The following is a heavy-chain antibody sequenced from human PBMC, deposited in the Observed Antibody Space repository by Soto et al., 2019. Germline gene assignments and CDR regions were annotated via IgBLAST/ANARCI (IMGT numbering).Heavy chain of an antibody. V-gene: IGHV5-51*01. CDR2: IYPGDSDS. CDR3: ARLADYSENSTFDY. J-gene: IGHJ4*02. Sequence: GESLKISCQGSGYSFTSYWIGWVRQMPGKGLEWMGIIYPGDSDSRYSPSFQGQVTISADKSISTAYLQWSSLKASDTVMYYCARLADYSENSTFDYWGQGTLVTVSS. D-gene: IGHD2-15*01. CDR1: GYSFTSYW.